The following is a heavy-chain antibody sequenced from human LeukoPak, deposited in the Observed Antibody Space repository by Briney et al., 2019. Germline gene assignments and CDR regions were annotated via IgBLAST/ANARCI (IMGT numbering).Heavy chain of an antibody. CDR1: GFTFSSYW. V-gene: IGHV3-7*01. D-gene: IGHD3-22*01. CDR3: ARDSAPYYYDSSGYDY. Sequence: GGSLRLSCAASGFTFSSYWMSWVRQAPGKGLEWVANIKQDGSEKYYVDSVKGRFTTSRDNAKNSLYLQMNSLRAEDTAVYYCARDSAPYYYDSSGYDYWGQGTLVTVSS. J-gene: IGHJ4*02. CDR2: IKQDGSEK.